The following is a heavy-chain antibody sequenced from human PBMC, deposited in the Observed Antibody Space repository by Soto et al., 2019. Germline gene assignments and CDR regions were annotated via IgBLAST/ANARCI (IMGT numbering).Heavy chain of an antibody. CDR3: ARKGIAAEWGSTP. Sequence: SETLSLTCTVSGGSISSYYWSWIRQPPGKGLEWIGYIYYSGSTNYNPSLKSRVTISVDTSKNQFSLKLSSVTAADTAVYYCARKGIAAEWGSTPGAKGPLVPV. CDR1: GGSISSYY. CDR2: IYYSGST. J-gene: IGHJ5*02. V-gene: IGHV4-59*01. D-gene: IGHD6-13*01.